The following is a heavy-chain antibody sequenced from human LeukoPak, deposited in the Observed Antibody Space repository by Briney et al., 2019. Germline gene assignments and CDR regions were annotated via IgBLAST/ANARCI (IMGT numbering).Heavy chain of an antibody. V-gene: IGHV1-8*01. CDR3: ARGIRGSGSP. CDR2: MNPNSGNT. CDR1: VYTFTSYD. D-gene: IGHD3-10*01. J-gene: IGHJ4*02. Sequence: ASVKVSCKASVYTFTSYDIHWVRQATGQGLEWMGWMNPNSGNTGYAQRFQGRVTMTRNTSISTAYMELSSLRSEDTAVYYCARGIRGSGSPWGQGTLVTVSS.